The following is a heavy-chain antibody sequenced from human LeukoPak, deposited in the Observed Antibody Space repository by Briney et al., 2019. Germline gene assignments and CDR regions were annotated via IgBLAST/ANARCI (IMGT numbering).Heavy chain of an antibody. D-gene: IGHD3-22*01. CDR1: GFTFSSYE. CDR3: ARDRIEDYYDSSDADY. V-gene: IGHV3-48*03. CDR2: ISSSGSTI. Sequence: PGGSLRLSCAASGFTFSSYEMNWVRQAPGKGLEWVSYISSSGSTIYYADSVKGRFTISRDNSKNTLYLQMNSLRAEDTAVYYCARDRIEDYYDSSDADYWGQGTLVTVSS. J-gene: IGHJ4*02.